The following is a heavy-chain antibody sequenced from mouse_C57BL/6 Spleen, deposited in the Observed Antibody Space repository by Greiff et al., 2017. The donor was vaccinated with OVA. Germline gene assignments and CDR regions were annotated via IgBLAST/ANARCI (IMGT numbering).Heavy chain of an antibody. V-gene: IGHV2-3*01. D-gene: IGHD2-4*01. CDR3: ARGGLRRYAMDY. CDR1: GFSLTSYG. J-gene: IGHJ4*01. Sequence: VKLQESGPGLVAPSQSLSITCTVSGFSLTSYGVSWVRQPPGKGLEWLGVIWGDGSTHYHSALISRLSISKDNSKSQVFLKLNSLQTDDAATYYCARGGLRRYAMDYWGQGTSVTVSS. CDR2: IWGDGST.